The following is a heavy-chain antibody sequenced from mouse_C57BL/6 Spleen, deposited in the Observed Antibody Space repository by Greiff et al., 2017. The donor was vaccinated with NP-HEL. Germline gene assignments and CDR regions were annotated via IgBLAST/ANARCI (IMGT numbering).Heavy chain of an antibody. D-gene: IGHD2-4*01. CDR3: ARADDYERAY. CDR2: ISYDGSN. V-gene: IGHV3-6*01. CDR1: GYSITSGYY. J-gene: IGHJ3*01. Sequence: EVQLVESGPGLVKPSQSLSLTCSVTGYSITSGYYWNWIRQFPGNKLEWMSYISYDGSNNYNPSLKNRISITRDTSKNQFFLKLNSVTTEDTATYYCARADDYERAYWGQGTLVTVSA.